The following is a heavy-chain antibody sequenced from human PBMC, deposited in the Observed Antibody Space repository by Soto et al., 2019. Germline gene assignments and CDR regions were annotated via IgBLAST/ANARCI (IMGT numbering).Heavy chain of an antibody. V-gene: IGHV2-5*01. CDR3: AHRRENDFWSGYEPYYFDY. D-gene: IGHD3-3*01. CDR1: GFSLSTSAVG. Sequence: QITLKESGPTLVKPTQTLTLTCTFSGFSLSTSAVGVGWIRQPPGKALEWLAPNYWNDDKRYSPTLKSRLTITKDTSKNQVVLTMTNMDPVDTATYYCAHRRENDFWSGYEPYYFDYWGQGTLVTVSS. J-gene: IGHJ4*02. CDR2: NYWNDDK.